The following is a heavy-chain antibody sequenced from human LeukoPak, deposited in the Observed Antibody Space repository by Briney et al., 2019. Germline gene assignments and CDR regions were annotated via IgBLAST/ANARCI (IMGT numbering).Heavy chain of an antibody. J-gene: IGHJ5*02. CDR3: ARDKLGSGWLNWFDP. CDR1: GFTFSSYS. D-gene: IGHD6-19*01. Sequence: GSLRLSCAASGFTFSSYSMNWVRQAPGKGLEWVSSISSSSSYIYYADSVKGRFTISRDNAKNSLYLQMNSLRAEDTAVYYCARDKLGSGWLNWFDPWGQGTLVTVSS. V-gene: IGHV3-21*01. CDR2: ISSSSSYI.